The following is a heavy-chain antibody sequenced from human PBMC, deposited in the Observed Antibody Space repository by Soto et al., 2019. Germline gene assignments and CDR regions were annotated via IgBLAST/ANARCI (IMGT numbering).Heavy chain of an antibody. V-gene: IGHV3-23*01. Sequence: PGGSLRLSCAASGFTFSSYAMSWVRQAPGKGLEWVSAISGSGSSTYYADSVKGRFTISRDNSKNTLYLQMNSLRAEDTAVYYCAKPELDIVATWYYYGMDVWGQGTTVTVSS. CDR1: GFTFSSYA. D-gene: IGHD5-12*01. CDR2: ISGSGSST. CDR3: AKPELDIVATWYYYGMDV. J-gene: IGHJ6*02.